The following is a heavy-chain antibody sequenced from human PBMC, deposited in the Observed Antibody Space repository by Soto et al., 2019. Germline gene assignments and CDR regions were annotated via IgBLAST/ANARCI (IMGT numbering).Heavy chain of an antibody. V-gene: IGHV1-18*01. CDR2: ISAYNGNT. CDR3: ARGRNVVVPAAIKTYYYYGMDV. D-gene: IGHD2-2*01. Sequence: QVQLVQSGAEVKKPGASVKVSCKASGYTFTSYGISWVRQAPGQGLEWMGWISAYNGNTNYAQKLQGRVTMTTDTSTSTAYMERRSLRSDDTAVYYCARGRNVVVPAAIKTYYYYGMDVWGQGTTVTVSS. CDR1: GYTFTSYG. J-gene: IGHJ6*02.